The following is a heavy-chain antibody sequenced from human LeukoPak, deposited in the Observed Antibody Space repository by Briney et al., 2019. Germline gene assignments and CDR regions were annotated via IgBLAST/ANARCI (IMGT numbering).Heavy chain of an antibody. Sequence: PGESLKISCKGSGYSFTSYWIGWVRQMRGKGLEWMGGIYLRESDTGYSPSFQGQFPTSADKSISTAYLQWSSLKAWDTAMYYCARVKGGSGWSYIDYWGQGTLVTVSS. V-gene: IGHV5-51*01. D-gene: IGHD6-19*01. CDR1: GYSFTSYW. CDR3: ARVKGGSGWSYIDY. CDR2: IYLRESDT. J-gene: IGHJ4*02.